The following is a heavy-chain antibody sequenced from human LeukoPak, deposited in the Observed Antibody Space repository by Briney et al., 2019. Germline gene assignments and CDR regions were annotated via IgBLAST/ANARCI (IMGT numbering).Heavy chain of an antibody. CDR2: IYYSGST. J-gene: IGHJ4*02. V-gene: IGHV4-59*08. D-gene: IGHD6-13*01. CDR3: AGIAAAGVSRDY. Sequence: SETLSLTCTVPGGSISSYYWSWIRQPPGKGLEWIGYIYYSGSTNYNPSLKSRVTISVDTSKNQFSLKLSSVTAAETAVYYYAGIAAAGVSRDYWGQGTLVTVSS. CDR1: GGSISSYY.